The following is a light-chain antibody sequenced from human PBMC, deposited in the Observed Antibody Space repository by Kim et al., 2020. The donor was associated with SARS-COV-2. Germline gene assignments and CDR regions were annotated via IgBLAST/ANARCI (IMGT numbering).Light chain of an antibody. CDR2: EVS. Sequence: GQSITISCTGTSSDVGSYNLVSWYQQHPGKAPKLMIYEVSKRPSGVSNRFSGSKSGNTASLTISGLQAEDEADYYCCSYAVSSTWVFGGGTKLTVL. CDR1: SSDVGSYNL. J-gene: IGLJ3*02. CDR3: CSYAVSSTWV. V-gene: IGLV2-23*02.